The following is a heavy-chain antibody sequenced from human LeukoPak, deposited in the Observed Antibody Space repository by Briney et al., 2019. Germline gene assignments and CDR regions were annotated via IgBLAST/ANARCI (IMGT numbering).Heavy chain of an antibody. CDR2: ISSNGGST. V-gene: IGHV3-64*01. J-gene: IGHJ4*02. CDR1: GFTFSSYA. D-gene: IGHD3-10*01. Sequence: GGSLRLSCAASGFTFSSYAMHWVRQAPGKGLEYVSAISSNGGSTYYANSVKGRFTISRDNSKNTLYLQMGSLRAEDMAVYYCARVGATMVRGVMDHLSHWGQGTLVTVSS. CDR3: ARVGATMVRGVMDHLSH.